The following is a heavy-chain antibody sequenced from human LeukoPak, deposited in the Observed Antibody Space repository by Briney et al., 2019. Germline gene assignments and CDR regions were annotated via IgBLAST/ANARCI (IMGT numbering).Heavy chain of an antibody. Sequence: SETLSLTCTVSGGSVSSGSYYRSWIRQPPGKGLEWIGYIYYSGSTNYNPSLKSRVTISVDTSKNQFSLKLSSVTAADTAVYYCARGDWGAFDIWGQGTMVTVSS. CDR3: ARGDWGAFDI. D-gene: IGHD2-21*02. J-gene: IGHJ3*02. V-gene: IGHV4-61*01. CDR1: GGSVSSGSYY. CDR2: IYYSGST.